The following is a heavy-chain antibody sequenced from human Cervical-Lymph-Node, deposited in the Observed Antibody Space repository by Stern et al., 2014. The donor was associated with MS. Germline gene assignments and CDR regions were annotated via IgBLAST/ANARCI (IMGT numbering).Heavy chain of an antibody. D-gene: IGHD2-2*01. J-gene: IGHJ5*02. V-gene: IGHV4-31*03. CDR3: AREYCSSTSCYQWFDP. Sequence: QVQLQESGPGLVKPSQTLSLTCTVSGGSISNCGYYWSWIRQHPGKGLEWIGFIYYSGSTYSHPSLKSRITISVDTYKNQFSLKLSSVTAADTAVYYCAREYCSSTSCYQWFDPWGQGTLVTVSS. CDR2: IYYSGST. CDR1: GGSISNCGYY.